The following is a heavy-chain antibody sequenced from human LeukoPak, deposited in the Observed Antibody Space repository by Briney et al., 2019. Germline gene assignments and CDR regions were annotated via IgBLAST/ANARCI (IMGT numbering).Heavy chain of an antibody. CDR2: IYYDDSET. V-gene: IGHV5-51*01. CDR1: GYSFTNYW. J-gene: IGHJ4*02. CDR3: ARGIVATALIDY. D-gene: IGHD5-12*01. Sequence: PGESLKISCKGGGYSFTNYWIVWVRQMPGKGLEWMGVIYYDDSETQYSPSFQGQVTISADKSISTAYLQWSSLKASDTAMYYCARGIVATALIDYWGQGTLVTVSS.